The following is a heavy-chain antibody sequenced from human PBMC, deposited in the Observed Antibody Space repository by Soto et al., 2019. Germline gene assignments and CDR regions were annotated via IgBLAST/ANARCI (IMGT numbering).Heavy chain of an antibody. J-gene: IGHJ3*02. CDR1: GGTFSSYT. Sequence: QVQLVQSGAEVQKPGSSVKVSCKASGGTFSSYTISWVRQAPGQGLEWMGRIIPILGIANYAQKFQGRVTITADKSTSTAYMELSSLRSEDTAVYYCARSLLYSSSWYAFDIWGQGTMVTVSS. V-gene: IGHV1-69*02. CDR3: ARSLLYSSSWYAFDI. D-gene: IGHD6-13*01. CDR2: IIPILGIA.